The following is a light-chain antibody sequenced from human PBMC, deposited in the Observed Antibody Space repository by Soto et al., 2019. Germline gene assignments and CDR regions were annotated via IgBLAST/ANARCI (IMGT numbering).Light chain of an antibody. CDR2: DAS. CDR3: QQYDSYSSWT. Sequence: DIQMTQSPSTLSASVEDRVTITCRASQSISWYLAWYQQKPGKAPKLLIYDASRLKSGVPSRFSGSGSGTEFTLTISSLQPDDFATYYCQQYDSYSSWTFGQGTKVKVK. J-gene: IGKJ1*01. V-gene: IGKV1-5*01. CDR1: QSISWY.